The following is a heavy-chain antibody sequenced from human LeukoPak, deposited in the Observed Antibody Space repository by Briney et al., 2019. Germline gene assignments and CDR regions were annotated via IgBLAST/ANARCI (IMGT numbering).Heavy chain of an antibody. V-gene: IGHV4-34*01. CDR1: GGSFSGYY. J-gene: IGHJ4*02. D-gene: IGHD6-13*01. CDR2: INHSGST. Sequence: SETLSLTCAVYGGSFSGYYWSWIRQPPGKGLEWIGEINHSGSTNYNPSLKSRVTISVDTSKNQFSLKLISVTAADTAVYYCARAGSSWPFGYWGQGTQVTVSS. CDR3: ARAGSSWPFGY.